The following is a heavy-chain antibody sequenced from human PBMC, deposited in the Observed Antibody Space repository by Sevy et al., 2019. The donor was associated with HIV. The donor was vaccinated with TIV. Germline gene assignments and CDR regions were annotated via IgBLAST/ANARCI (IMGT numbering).Heavy chain of an antibody. CDR2: IKHDGSEK. J-gene: IGHJ4*02. V-gene: IGHV3-7*01. Sequence: GESLKISCAASGFSFNNHRMSWVRQAPEKGLEWVANIKHDGSEKYYADSLEGRFAVSRDNAKNSLFLQINSLRVEDTAVYFCARLPTGLQSFNYLLSTYFDSWGQGTLVTVSS. CDR1: GFSFNNHR. CDR3: ARLPTGLQSFNYLLSTYFDS. D-gene: IGHD3-9*01.